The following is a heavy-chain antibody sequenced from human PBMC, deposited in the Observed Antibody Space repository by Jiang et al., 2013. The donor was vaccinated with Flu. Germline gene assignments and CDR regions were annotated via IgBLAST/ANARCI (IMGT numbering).Heavy chain of an antibody. V-gene: IGHV1-69*01. Sequence: MGGIIPIFGTANYAQKFQGRVTITADESTSTAYMELSSLRSEDTAVYYCASSDIVVVPAAISWGQGTLVTVSS. D-gene: IGHD2-2*02. J-gene: IGHJ5*02. CDR2: IIPIFGTA. CDR3: ASSDIVVVPAAIS.